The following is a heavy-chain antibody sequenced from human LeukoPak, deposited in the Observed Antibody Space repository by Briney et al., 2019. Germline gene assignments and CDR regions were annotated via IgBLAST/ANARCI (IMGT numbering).Heavy chain of an antibody. D-gene: IGHD2-15*01. Sequence: GGSLRLSCAASGFTFSDYRMNWVRQAPGEGLEWVSSISSGSSHIYYADSVKGRFTISRDNAKDLLYLQMNSLRDEDTAAYYCARGANCSGGSCYTPHHWGQGTLVTVSS. V-gene: IGHV3-21*01. CDR1: GFTFSDYR. J-gene: IGHJ5*02. CDR3: ARGANCSGGSCYTPHH. CDR2: ISSGSSHI.